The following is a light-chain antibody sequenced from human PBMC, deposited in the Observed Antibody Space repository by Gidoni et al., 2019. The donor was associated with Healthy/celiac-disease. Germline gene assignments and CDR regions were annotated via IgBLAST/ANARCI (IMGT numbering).Light chain of an antibody. CDR3: SSYTSSSTLV. CDR1: RSDVGGYNY. CDR2: DVS. J-gene: IGLJ2*01. Sequence: QSALTHPPAVSGSHRQSITISCTGTRSDVGGYNYVSWYQQHPGKAPKLMIYDVSNRTSGVSNRFSGSKSGNTASLTISGLQAEDEADYYCSSYTSSSTLVFGGGTKLTVL. V-gene: IGLV2-14*01.